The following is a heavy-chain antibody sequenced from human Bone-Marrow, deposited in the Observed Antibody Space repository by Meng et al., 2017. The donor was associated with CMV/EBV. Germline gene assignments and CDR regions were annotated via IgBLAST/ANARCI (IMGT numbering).Heavy chain of an antibody. Sequence: SETLSLTCTVSGDSISTYYWSWIRQPAGKGLQWIVRMYTSGSTNCNASLKSRVAMSVDTSKNQFSLKLTSVTAADTALYCCARVQLYSGSYPDYWGQGTLVTVSS. CDR1: GDSISTYY. V-gene: IGHV4-4*07. CDR2: MYTSGST. CDR3: ARVQLYSGSYPDY. J-gene: IGHJ4*02. D-gene: IGHD1-26*01.